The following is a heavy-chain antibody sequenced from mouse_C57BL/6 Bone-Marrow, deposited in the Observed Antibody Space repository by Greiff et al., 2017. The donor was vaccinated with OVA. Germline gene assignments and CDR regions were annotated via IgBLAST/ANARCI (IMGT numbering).Heavy chain of an antibody. CDR2: INPSSGYT. CDR3: ARSLFYYYGPYAMDY. J-gene: IGHJ4*01. CDR1: GYTFTSYT. D-gene: IGHD1-1*01. V-gene: IGHV1-4*01. Sequence: QVHVKQSGAELARPGASVKMSCKASGYTFTSYTMHWVKQRPGPGLEWIGYINPSSGYTKYNQKFKDKATLTADKSSSTAYMQLSSLTSEDSAVYYCARSLFYYYGPYAMDYWGQGTSVTVSS.